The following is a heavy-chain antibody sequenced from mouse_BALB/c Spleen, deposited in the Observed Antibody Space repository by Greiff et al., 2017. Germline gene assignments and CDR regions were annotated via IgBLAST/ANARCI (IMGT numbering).Heavy chain of an antibody. CDR3: ARSYGSSYWYFDV. V-gene: IGHV1-69*02. D-gene: IGHD1-1*01. Sequence: QVQLQQPGAELVRPGASVKLSCKASGYTFTSYWINWVKQRPGQGLEWIGNIYPSDSYTNYNQKFKDKATLTVDKSSSTAYMQLSSPTSEDSAVYFCARSYGSSYWYFDVWGAGTTVTVSS. J-gene: IGHJ1*01. CDR2: IYPSDSYT. CDR1: GYTFTSYW.